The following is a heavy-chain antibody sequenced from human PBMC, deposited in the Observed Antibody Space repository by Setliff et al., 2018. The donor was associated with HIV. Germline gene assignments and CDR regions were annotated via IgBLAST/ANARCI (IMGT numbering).Heavy chain of an antibody. Sequence: GGSLRLSCVVSGFTVSTKYMSWVRQAPGKGLEWVSILYPSGITNYAASVKGRFPISRDSSDTTVSLQMNSLRSEDTAIYYCARDRGTQHYSFDYWGQGTLVTVSS. CDR1: GFTVSTKY. CDR2: LYPSGIT. D-gene: IGHD1-26*01. J-gene: IGHJ4*02. CDR3: ARDRGTQHYSFDY. V-gene: IGHV3-66*03.